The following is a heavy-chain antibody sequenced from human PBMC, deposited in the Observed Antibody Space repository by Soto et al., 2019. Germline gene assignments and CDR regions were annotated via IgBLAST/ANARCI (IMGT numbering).Heavy chain of an antibody. CDR3: ARGRAFYSSSWYLDY. V-gene: IGHV4-30-4*01. J-gene: IGHJ4*02. D-gene: IGHD6-13*01. Sequence: QVQLQESGPGLVKPSQTLSLTCTVSGGSISSGDYYWSWIRQPPGKGLEWIGYIYYSGSTYYNPSHKSRATISVDTSKNQFSLKLSSVTAADTAVYYCARGRAFYSSSWYLDYWGQGTLVTVSS. CDR1: GGSISSGDYY. CDR2: IYYSGST.